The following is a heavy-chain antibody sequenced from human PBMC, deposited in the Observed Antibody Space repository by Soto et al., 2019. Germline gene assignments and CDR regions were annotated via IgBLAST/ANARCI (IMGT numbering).Heavy chain of an antibody. CDR2: INHSGRT. Sequence: QVQLQQWGAGLLKPSETLSLTCAVYGGSFSGYYWSWIRQPQGKGLEWIGEINHSGRTNYNPSLKSRVTISVDTSKNQFSLKLSSVTAADTAVYYCARYCGGDCYSRMDVWGQGTTVTVSS. CDR3: ARYCGGDCYSRMDV. V-gene: IGHV4-34*01. J-gene: IGHJ6*02. D-gene: IGHD2-21*02. CDR1: GGSFSGYY.